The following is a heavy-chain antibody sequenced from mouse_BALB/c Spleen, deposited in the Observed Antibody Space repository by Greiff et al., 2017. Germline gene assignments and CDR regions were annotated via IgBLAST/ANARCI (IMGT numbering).Heavy chain of an antibody. CDR1: GFTFSSYA. Sequence: EVKLVESGGGLVKPGGSLKLSCAASGFTFSSYAMSWVRQSPEKRLEWVAEISSGGSYTYYPDTVTGRFTISRDNAKNTLYLEMSSLRSEDTAMYYCARDRNYYRYDRYAMDYWGQGTSVTVSS. CDR3: ARDRNYYRYDRYAMDY. V-gene: IGHV5-9-4*01. D-gene: IGHD2-14*01. J-gene: IGHJ4*01. CDR2: ISSGGSYT.